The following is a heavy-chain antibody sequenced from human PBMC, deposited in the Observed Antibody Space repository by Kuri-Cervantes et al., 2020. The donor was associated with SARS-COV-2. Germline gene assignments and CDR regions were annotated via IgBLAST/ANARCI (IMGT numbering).Heavy chain of an antibody. J-gene: IGHJ4*02. CDR2: ISSSGSTI. V-gene: IGHV3-11*04. D-gene: IGHD7-27*01. CDR1: GSTFSDYY. Sequence: GESLKISCAASGSTFSDYYMSWIRQAPGKGLEWVSYISSSGSTIYSADSVKGRFTISRDNAKNSLYLQMNSLRAEDTAVYYRARPNWGLDYWGQGTLVTVSS. CDR3: ARPNWGLDY.